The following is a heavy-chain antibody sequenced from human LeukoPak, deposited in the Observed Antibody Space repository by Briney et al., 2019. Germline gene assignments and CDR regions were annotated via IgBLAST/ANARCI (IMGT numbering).Heavy chain of an antibody. CDR1: GGSFSGYY. Sequence: SETLSLTCAVYGGSFSGYYWSWIRQPPGKGLEWIGEINHSGSTNYNPSLKSRVTISVDTSKNRFSLKLSSVTAADTAVYYCARHTMVRGVIGLDYWGQGTLVTVSS. CDR2: INHSGST. V-gene: IGHV4-34*01. J-gene: IGHJ4*02. CDR3: ARHTMVRGVIGLDY. D-gene: IGHD3-10*01.